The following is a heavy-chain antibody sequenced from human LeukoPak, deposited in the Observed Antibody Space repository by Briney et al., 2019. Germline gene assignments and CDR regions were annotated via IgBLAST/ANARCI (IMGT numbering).Heavy chain of an antibody. CDR1: GGTFSSYA. CDR2: IIPIFGTA. D-gene: IGHD1-26*01. V-gene: IGHV1-69*06. CDR3: AREPDSGSYYDGGTDYFDY. J-gene: IGHJ4*02. Sequence: GASVKVSCKASGGTFSSYAISWVRQAPGQGLEWMGGIIPIFGTANYAQKFQGRVTITADKSTSTAYMELSSLRSEDTAVYYCAREPDSGSYYDGGTDYFDYWGQGTLVTVSS.